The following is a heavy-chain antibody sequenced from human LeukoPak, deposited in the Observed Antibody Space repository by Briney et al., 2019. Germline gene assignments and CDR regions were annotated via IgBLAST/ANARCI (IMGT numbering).Heavy chain of an antibody. CDR3: ARSAGYSSGWPLQDSFDI. CDR2: INPNSGGT. D-gene: IGHD6-19*01. J-gene: IGHJ3*02. Sequence: ASVTVSCKASGYSFTDYYMQWVRQAPGQGLEWMGWINPNSGGTNYAQKFLGRVTMTRDTSINTAYMELSRLKSDDTAMYYCARSAGYSSGWPLQDSFDIWGQGTMITVSS. V-gene: IGHV1-2*02. CDR1: GYSFTDYY.